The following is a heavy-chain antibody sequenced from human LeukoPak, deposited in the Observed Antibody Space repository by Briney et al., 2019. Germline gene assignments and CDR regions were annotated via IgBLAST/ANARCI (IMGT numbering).Heavy chain of an antibody. D-gene: IGHD3-10*01. CDR2: VSPDGSVE. J-gene: IGHJ6*03. CDR3: ARASITSTYYHYYMDV. V-gene: IGHV3-30*01. CDR1: GFTFSSFP. Sequence: ERSLRLSCAASGFTFSSFPMHWVRQAPGKGLEWVVVVSPDGSVENYADSVKGRFTISRDNSKNTVYLQMNSLRTEDTAVYYCARASITSTYYHYYMDVWGKGTTVTVSS.